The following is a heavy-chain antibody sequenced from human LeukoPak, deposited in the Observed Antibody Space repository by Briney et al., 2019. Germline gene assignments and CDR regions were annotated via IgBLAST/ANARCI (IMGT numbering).Heavy chain of an antibody. CDR3: ARDPPYDSSGYYYGTHAFDI. D-gene: IGHD3-22*01. V-gene: IGHV1-69*04. CDR1: GGTFSSYA. J-gene: IGHJ3*02. CDR2: IIPILGIA. Sequence: SVKVSCKASGGTFSSYAISWVRQAPGQGLEWMGRIIPILGIANYAQKFQGRVTITADKSTSTAYMELSSLRSEDTAVYYCARDPPYDSSGYYYGTHAFDIWGQGTMVTVSS.